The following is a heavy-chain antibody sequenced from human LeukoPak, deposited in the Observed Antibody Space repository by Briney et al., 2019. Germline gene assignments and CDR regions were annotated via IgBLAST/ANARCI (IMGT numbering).Heavy chain of an antibody. V-gene: IGHV1-2*02. Sequence: ASVKVSCKASGRTFSGYYMHWVRQAPGQGLEWMGWIDLNSGGTKYEQRFQGRVTMTRDTSISTAYMELTRLRSDDRAVYYWARDHSGYVGVGYYYYYYMDVWGKGTTVTISS. CDR1: GRTFSGYY. CDR2: IDLNSGGT. J-gene: IGHJ6*03. D-gene: IGHD5-12*01. CDR3: ARDHSGYVGVGYYYYYYMDV.